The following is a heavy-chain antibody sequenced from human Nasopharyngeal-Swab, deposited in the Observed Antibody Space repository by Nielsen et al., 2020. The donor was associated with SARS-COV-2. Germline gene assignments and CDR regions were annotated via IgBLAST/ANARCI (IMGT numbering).Heavy chain of an antibody. V-gene: IGHV3-66*01. Sequence: GESLKISCAASGFTVSSNYMSWVRQAPGKGLEWVSVIYSGGSTYYADSVKGRFTISRDNSKNTLYLQMNSLRAEDTAVYYCARSHHCSSTSCHGAVDYWGQGTLVTVSS. CDR1: GFTVSSNY. CDR3: ARSHHCSSTSCHGAVDY. J-gene: IGHJ4*02. CDR2: IYSGGST. D-gene: IGHD2-2*01.